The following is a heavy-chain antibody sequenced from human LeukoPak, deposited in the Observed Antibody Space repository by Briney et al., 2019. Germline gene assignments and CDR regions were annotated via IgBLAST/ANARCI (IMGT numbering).Heavy chain of an antibody. D-gene: IGHD4-17*01. CDR3: ATLCGDYVASDY. CDR2: INPNSGGT. CDR1: GYSFTVYY. Sequence: GASVKVSCKASGYSFTVYYIHWVRQAPGQGLEWMGWINPNSGGTNYAQKFLGRVTMTRDTSISTAYMELSWLRSDDTAVYYCATLCGDYVASDYWGQGTLVTVSS. V-gene: IGHV1-2*02. J-gene: IGHJ4*02.